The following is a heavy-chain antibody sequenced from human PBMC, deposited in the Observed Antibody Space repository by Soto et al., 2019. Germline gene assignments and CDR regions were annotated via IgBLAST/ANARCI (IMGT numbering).Heavy chain of an antibody. CDR2: TIPILGIA. D-gene: IGHD3-3*01. CDR1: GGTFSSYT. CDR3: AREHDGVVISDYDYMDV. Sequence: QVQLVQSGAEVKKPGSSVTVSCKASGGTFSSYTISWVRQAPGQGLEWMGRTIPILGIANYAQKFQGRVTSTADKSTSTAYMELSSLRSEDTAVYYCAREHDGVVISDYDYMDVCGKGTTVTVSS. V-gene: IGHV1-69*08. J-gene: IGHJ6*03.